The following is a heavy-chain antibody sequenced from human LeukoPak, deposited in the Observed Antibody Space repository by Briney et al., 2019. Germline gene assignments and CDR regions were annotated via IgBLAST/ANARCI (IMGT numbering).Heavy chain of an antibody. CDR2: IIPIFGTA. CDR1: GGTFSSYA. D-gene: IGHD6-6*01. V-gene: IGHV1-69*05. J-gene: IGHJ6*03. Sequence: SVKISCKASGGTFSSYAISWVRQAPAQGLEWMGGIIPIFGTAKYAQKFQGRVTITTDESKSTAYMELSSLRSEDTAVYCCARGSSASYYYYYYMDVWGKGTTVTVSS. CDR3: ARGSSASYYYYYYMDV.